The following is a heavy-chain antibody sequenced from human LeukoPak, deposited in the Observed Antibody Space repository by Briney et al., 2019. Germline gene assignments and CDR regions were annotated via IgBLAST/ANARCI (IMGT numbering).Heavy chain of an antibody. Sequence: GGSLRLSCAASGFTFSSYAITWVRQAPGKGLEWGSPICSTGDSTFYADSVRGRFTLSRDTSNNTRYLQINTLRAEDTAVYYCAKDLDSGSYYGRNFAYWGQGTLVTVSS. D-gene: IGHD1-26*01. CDR2: ICSTGDST. V-gene: IGHV3-23*05. J-gene: IGHJ4*02. CDR3: AKDLDSGSYYGRNFAY. CDR1: GFTFSSYA.